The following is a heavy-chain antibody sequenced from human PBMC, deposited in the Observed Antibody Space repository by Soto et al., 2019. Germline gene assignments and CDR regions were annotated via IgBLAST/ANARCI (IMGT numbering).Heavy chain of an antibody. D-gene: IGHD6-13*01. CDR1: GGNFRSQS. CDR3: ARDRDVAAPGTVEPNSSYGMDV. CDR2: IIPVLGVA. J-gene: IGHJ6*02. V-gene: IGHV1-69*08. Sequence: QVQLVQSGAEVKKPGSSVKVSCKASGGNFRSQSISISWVRQAPGQGLEWMGRIIPVLGVANYAQKFQGRVTITADKSTSTVDVEMRSLRSEDTATYYCARDRDVAAPGTVEPNSSYGMDVWGQGTTVTVS.